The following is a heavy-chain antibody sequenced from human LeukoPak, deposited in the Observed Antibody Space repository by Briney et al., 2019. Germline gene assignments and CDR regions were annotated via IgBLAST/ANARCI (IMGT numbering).Heavy chain of an antibody. Sequence: SGTLSLTCAVSGGSISSSNWWSWVRQPPGKGLEWIGEIYHSGSTNYNPSLKSRVTLSVDKSKNQFSLKLSSVTAADTAVYYCARSGLGRGETDYWGQGTLVTVSS. CDR2: IYHSGST. V-gene: IGHV4-4*02. CDR3: ARSGLGRGETDY. D-gene: IGHD3-16*01. CDR1: GGSISSSNW. J-gene: IGHJ4*02.